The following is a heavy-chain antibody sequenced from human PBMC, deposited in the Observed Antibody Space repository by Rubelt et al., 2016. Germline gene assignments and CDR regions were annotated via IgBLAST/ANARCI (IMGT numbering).Heavy chain of an antibody. CDR3: ASLDYDFWSGYYWGSGFDP. J-gene: IGHJ5*02. CDR2: IYYSGST. D-gene: IGHD3-3*01. CDR1: GGSFSGYY. V-gene: IGHV4-34*01. Sequence: QVQLQQWGAGLLKPSETLSLTCAVYGGSFSGYYWSWIRQPPGKGLEWIGSIYYSGSTYYNPSLKGRVPISVDTSKNQFSLKLSSVTAADTAVYYCASLDYDFWSGYYWGSGFDPWGQGTLVTVSS.